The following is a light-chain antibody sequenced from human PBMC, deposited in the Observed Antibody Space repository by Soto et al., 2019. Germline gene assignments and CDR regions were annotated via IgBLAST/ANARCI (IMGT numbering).Light chain of an antibody. V-gene: IGKV3-20*01. CDR2: RTS. CDR1: QSVSSPY. CDR3: QQYGTPPIT. Sequence: EIVLTQSPGTLSLSPGERSTLSCRASQSVSSPYLAWYQQKHGQAPRXXIYRTSSRATGIPDRFSGSGSGTDLTLTISRLEPEDFVVYYCQQYGTPPITFGQGTRLEIK. J-gene: IGKJ5*01.